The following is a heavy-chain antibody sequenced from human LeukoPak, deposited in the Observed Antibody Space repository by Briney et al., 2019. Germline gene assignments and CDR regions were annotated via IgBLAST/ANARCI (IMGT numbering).Heavy chain of an antibody. V-gene: IGHV1-2*02. CDR3: ASEAYCSGGRCSVQRVAS. J-gene: IGHJ5*02. D-gene: IGHD2-15*01. CDR2: IDSKNGDT. CDR1: GYTFTAYY. Sequence: ASVEVSCKASGYTFTAYYMHWVRQAPGQGLEWMGWIDSKNGDTKYAQKFQSRLTITRDTSIGIAYMELRSLTSDDTAVYCASEAYCSGGRCSVQRVASWGQGTPVTVSS.